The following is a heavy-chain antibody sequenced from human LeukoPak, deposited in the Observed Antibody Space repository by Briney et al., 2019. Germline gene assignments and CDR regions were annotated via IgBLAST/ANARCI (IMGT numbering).Heavy chain of an antibody. J-gene: IGHJ3*02. V-gene: IGHV1-2*02. CDR3: ARGGLGTHAFDI. CDR1: GYTLTGYY. Sequence: ASVKDSCKASGYTLTGYYMHWVRQAPGQGLEWMGWINPNSGGTNIAQKCQGRVTMARDTSISSAYMELSRLRSDDTAVYYCARGGLGTHAFDIWGQGTMVTVSS. CDR2: INPNSGGT. D-gene: IGHD1-26*01.